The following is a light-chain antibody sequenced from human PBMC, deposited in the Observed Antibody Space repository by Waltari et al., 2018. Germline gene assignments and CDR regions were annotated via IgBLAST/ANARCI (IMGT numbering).Light chain of an antibody. CDR2: EVS. J-gene: IGLJ2*01. Sequence: SALTQPASVSGSPGQSITISCPGTSSDVGGYNFVSWYQQHPGKAPKLMIYEVSNRPSGLSNRFSGSKSGNTASLTISGLQAEDEADYYCSSYTFTSTPVVFGGGTKVTVL. CDR1: SSDVGGYNF. V-gene: IGLV2-14*01. CDR3: SSYTFTSTPVV.